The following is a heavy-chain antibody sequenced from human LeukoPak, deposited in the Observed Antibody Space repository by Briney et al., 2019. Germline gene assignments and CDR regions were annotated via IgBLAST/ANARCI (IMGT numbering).Heavy chain of an antibody. CDR2: IIPIFGAA. Sequence: GASVKVSCKASGGTFSSYAISWVRQAPGQGLEWMGGIIPIFGAANYAQKFQGRVTITADESTSTAYMELSSLRAEDTAVYYCAREIYGSGSYFDYWGQGTLVTVSP. CDR3: AREIYGSGSYFDY. V-gene: IGHV1-69*13. CDR1: GGTFSSYA. J-gene: IGHJ4*02. D-gene: IGHD3-10*01.